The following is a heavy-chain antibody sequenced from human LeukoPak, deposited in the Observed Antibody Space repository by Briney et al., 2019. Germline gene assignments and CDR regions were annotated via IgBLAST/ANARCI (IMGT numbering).Heavy chain of an antibody. D-gene: IGHD6-19*01. V-gene: IGHV4-61*01. Sequence: SETLFLTCTVSGGSVSSGNFYWSWIRQPPGEGLKWIGYVYHSGSTNYSPSLKSRITMSVDTSKNQFSLKLTSVTAADTAVYYCARDRAPDSSGWYRFFDSWGQGTLVTVSS. CDR1: GGSVSSGNFY. CDR2: VYHSGST. CDR3: ARDRAPDSSGWYRFFDS. J-gene: IGHJ4*02.